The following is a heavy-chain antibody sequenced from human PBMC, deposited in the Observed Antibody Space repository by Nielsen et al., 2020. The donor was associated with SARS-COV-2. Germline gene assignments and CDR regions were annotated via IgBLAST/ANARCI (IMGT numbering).Heavy chain of an antibody. CDR2: IIPIFGTA. Sequence: SVKVSCKASGGTFSSYAISWVRQAPGQGLEWMGGIIPIFGTANYAQKFQGRVTITADEPTSTAYMELRSLRSDDTAVYYRARGGGVGSRVIDYWGQGTLVTVSS. D-gene: IGHD1-26*01. CDR1: GGTFSSYA. CDR3: ARGGGVGSRVIDY. J-gene: IGHJ4*02. V-gene: IGHV1-69*13.